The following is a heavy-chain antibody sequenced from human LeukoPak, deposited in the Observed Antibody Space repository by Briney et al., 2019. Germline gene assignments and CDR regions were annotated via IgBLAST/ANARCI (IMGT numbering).Heavy chain of an antibody. V-gene: IGHV3-11*01. CDR1: GFIFSDYY. CDR2: IDSSGDVI. J-gene: IGHJ4*02. D-gene: IGHD1-14*01. Sequence: GGSLRLSCAASGFIFSDYYMTWIRQTPGKGLEWLSYIDSSGDVIYYADSVKGRFTISRDNAKNSLYLQMNSLRGDDTALYYCAKDRRNDFDYWGQGTLVTVSS. CDR3: AKDRRNDFDY.